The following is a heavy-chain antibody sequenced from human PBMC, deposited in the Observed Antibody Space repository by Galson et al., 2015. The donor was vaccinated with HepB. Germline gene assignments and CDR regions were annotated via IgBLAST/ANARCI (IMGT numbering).Heavy chain of an antibody. J-gene: IGHJ6*02. CDR1: GGSISSSSYY. CDR3: ARQGGDYDYYYYGMDA. D-gene: IGHD4-17*01. CDR2: IYYSGSA. Sequence: LSLTCTVSGGSISSSSYYWGWIRQPPGKGLEWIGSIYYSGSAYYNPSLKSRVTISVDTSKNQFSLKLSSVTAADTAVYYCARQGGDYDYYYYGMDAWGQGTTVTVSS. V-gene: IGHV4-39*01.